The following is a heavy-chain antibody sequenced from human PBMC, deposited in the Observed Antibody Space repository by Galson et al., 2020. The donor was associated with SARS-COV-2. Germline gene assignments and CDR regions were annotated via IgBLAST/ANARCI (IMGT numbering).Heavy chain of an antibody. D-gene: IGHD3-22*01. CDR3: VKDIGDYYDTSGYYGAFDL. Sequence: GGSLRLSCAASTFTFEHYAMHWVRQAPGKGLEWVSGINWNSGSIGYADSVKGRSTISRDNANNSLYLQMNSLRAEDTALYYCVKDIGDYYDTSGYYGAFDLWGQGTLVTVS. CDR1: TFTFEHYA. J-gene: IGHJ3*01. CDR2: INWNSGSI. V-gene: IGHV3-9*01.